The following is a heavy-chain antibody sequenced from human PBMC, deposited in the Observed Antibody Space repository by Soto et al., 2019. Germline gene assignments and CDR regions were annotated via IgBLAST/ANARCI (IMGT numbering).Heavy chain of an antibody. J-gene: IGHJ6*02. Sequence: QVQLVQSGAEVKKPGSSVKVSCKASGGTFSSYAITWVRQAPGQWLEWMGGIIPIFGTTNYAQKFQVRVTITADESTSTAYMELSSRRSEDTAVYYCATNLSPNLSKINYYGMEVWGQGTTVTVSS. CDR1: GGTFSSYA. D-gene: IGHD3-3*02. V-gene: IGHV1-69*01. CDR3: ATNLSPNLSKINYYGMEV. CDR2: IIPIFGTT.